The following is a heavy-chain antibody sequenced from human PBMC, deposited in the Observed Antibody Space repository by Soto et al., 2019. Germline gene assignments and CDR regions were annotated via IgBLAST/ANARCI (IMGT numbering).Heavy chain of an antibody. J-gene: IGHJ4*02. D-gene: IGHD3-10*01. Sequence: GGSLKLSCVASGYTFSSGSMIWVRQTPGKGLEWVSFINSRSCTTYYAESLKGRFTVSRDNAKNSLYLQMDSLKDADTAVYYCTKWTYYPGENGYYYFDYWGPGTLVTVSS. CDR3: TKWTYYPGENGYYYFDY. CDR1: GYTFSSGS. CDR2: INSRSCTT. V-gene: IGHV3-48*02.